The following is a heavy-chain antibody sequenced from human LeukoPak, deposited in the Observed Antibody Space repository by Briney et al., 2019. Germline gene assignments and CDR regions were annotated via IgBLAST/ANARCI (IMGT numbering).Heavy chain of an antibody. Sequence: GGSLRLSCAASGFTFSDYGIHWVRQAPGKGLDGVAVIWYDGTNKYYGDSVKGRFTISRDNSKNTLYLQMNSLRAEDTAVYYCAKDRGSYSTTADSWGQGTLVTVSS. D-gene: IGHD1-26*01. CDR2: IWYDGTNK. J-gene: IGHJ5*01. V-gene: IGHV3-33*06. CDR3: AKDRGSYSTTADS. CDR1: GFTFSDYG.